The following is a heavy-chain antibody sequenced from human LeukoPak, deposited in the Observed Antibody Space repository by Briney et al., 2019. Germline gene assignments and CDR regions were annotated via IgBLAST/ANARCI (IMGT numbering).Heavy chain of an antibody. V-gene: IGHV4-4*07. CDR3: AREAKSYDGDGYYLDY. J-gene: IGHJ4*02. CDR2: IYTNGNS. D-gene: IGHD3-22*01. CDR1: GASINNYY. Sequence: SETLSLTCTVSGASINNYYWGWIRQSAGKGLEWIGRIYTNGNSDYGPSLGGRITMSVDTSKSQFSLRLGSVTAADTAIFYCAREAKSYDGDGYYLDYWCQGILVTVAS.